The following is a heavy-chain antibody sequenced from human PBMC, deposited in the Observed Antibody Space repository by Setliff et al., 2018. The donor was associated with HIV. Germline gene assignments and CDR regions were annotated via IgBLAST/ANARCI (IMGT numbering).Heavy chain of an antibody. J-gene: IGHJ4*02. CDR2: IIPLSGTT. Sequence: SVKVSCKASGDIFSRYGISWVRQAPGQGLEWMGGIIPLSGTTNYAQKLEGRVTLSADESTSTAYMQLNSLTSEDTAVYYCARGRWLQSFDYWGQGTLVTVSS. CDR1: GDIFSRYG. CDR3: ARGRWLQSFDY. D-gene: IGHD5-12*01. V-gene: IGHV1-69*13.